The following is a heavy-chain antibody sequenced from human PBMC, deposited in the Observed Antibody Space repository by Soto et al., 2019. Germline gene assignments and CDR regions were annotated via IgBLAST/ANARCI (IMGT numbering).Heavy chain of an antibody. CDR2: INPNSGGT. D-gene: IGHD6-13*01. V-gene: IGHV1-2*02. CDR3: ARRAAADNKCFQH. Sequence: ASVKVSCKASGYTFTGYYMHWVRQAPGQGLEWMGWINPNSGGTNYAQKFQGRVTMTRDTSISTAYMELSRLRSDDTAVYYCARRAAADNKCFQHWGQGTLVTV. CDR1: GYTFTGYY. J-gene: IGHJ1*01.